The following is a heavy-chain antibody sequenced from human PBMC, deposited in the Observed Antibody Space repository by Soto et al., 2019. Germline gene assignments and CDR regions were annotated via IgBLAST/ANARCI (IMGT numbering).Heavy chain of an antibody. CDR1: GGSISSGGYY. J-gene: IGHJ5*02. Sequence: SETLSLTCTVSGGSISSGGYYWSWIRQHPGKGLEWIGYIYYSGSTYYNPSLKSRVTISVDTSKNQFSLKLSSVTAADTAVYYCARGGAPVNWFDPWGQGTLVTVSS. V-gene: IGHV4-31*03. CDR3: ARGGAPVNWFDP. CDR2: IYYSGST. D-gene: IGHD1-26*01.